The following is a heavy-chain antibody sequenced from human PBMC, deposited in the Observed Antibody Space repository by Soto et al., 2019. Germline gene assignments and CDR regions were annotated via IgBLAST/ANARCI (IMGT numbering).Heavy chain of an antibody. CDR1: GFTFDEYG. Sequence: EMQLVESGGDLVQPGRSLRLSCAASGFTFDEYGMNWVRQAPGKGLEWVSGISWNSGSIGYADSVKGRFTISRDNAKNSLYLQMNSLTVEDTALYYCAKVLSGSDLFYFDYWGQGTLVTVSS. V-gene: IGHV3-9*01. J-gene: IGHJ4*02. CDR2: ISWNSGSI. D-gene: IGHD1-26*01. CDR3: AKVLSGSDLFYFDY.